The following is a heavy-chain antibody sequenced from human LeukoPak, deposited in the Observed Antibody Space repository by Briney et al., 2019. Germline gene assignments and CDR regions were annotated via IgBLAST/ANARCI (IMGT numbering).Heavy chain of an antibody. V-gene: IGHV4-59*01. D-gene: IGHD5-18*01. CDR2: VSYSGTT. CDR1: GGSISSYY. CDR3: ARNGYSYDSAVYWNFDL. Sequence: SETLSLTCTVSGGSISSYYWTWIPQPPGKGLEWIGYVSYSGTTKYNPSLKSRVTMSVDMSKNRLSLRLTSVTAADTAVYYCARNGYSYDSAVYWNFDLWGRGTLVTVSS. J-gene: IGHJ2*01.